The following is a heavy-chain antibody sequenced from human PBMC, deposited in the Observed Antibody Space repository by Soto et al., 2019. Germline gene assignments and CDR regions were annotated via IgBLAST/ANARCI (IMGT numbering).Heavy chain of an antibody. CDR2: IKSKAYGGTT. CDR1: GFSFGDFA. Sequence: EVQLVESGGGLVQPGRSLRLSCTASGFSFGDFAMTWFRQAPGKGLEWVGFIKSKAYGGTTEYTASVTGRFTIARDDSKSIAYLQMNSLKTEDTAVDYCTRDSGCGGDCYENYFDYWFQGTLVTVSS. D-gene: IGHD2-21*02. CDR3: TRDSGCGGDCYENYFDY. V-gene: IGHV3-49*01. J-gene: IGHJ4*02.